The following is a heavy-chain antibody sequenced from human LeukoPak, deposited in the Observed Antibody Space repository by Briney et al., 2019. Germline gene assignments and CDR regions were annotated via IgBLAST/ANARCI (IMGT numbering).Heavy chain of an antibody. Sequence: GGSLRLSCAASGFTLSRHWMSWVRQAPGKGLEWVANIKHDGSEKYYVDSVKGRFTISRDNAKSSLYLQMNSLRGEDTAVYYCARDRDYYNYFEYWGQGTLVTVSS. J-gene: IGHJ4*02. CDR3: ARDRDYYNYFEY. V-gene: IGHV3-7*04. CDR1: GFTLSRHW. CDR2: IKHDGSEK. D-gene: IGHD3-10*01.